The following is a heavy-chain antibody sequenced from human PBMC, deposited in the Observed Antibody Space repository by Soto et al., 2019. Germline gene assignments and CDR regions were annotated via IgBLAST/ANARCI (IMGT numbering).Heavy chain of an antibody. V-gene: IGHV3-7*05. Sequence: EVQLVESGGALVQPGGSLSLACAASGFTFRGYWMSWVRQAPGKGLEWVANIKQDGSEQFYVDSVKGRFTISRDNAKNSLYLQMNSLRAEDTAVYYCAREAVWGQGTTVTVSS. CDR2: IKQDGSEQ. CDR3: AREAV. J-gene: IGHJ6*02. CDR1: GFTFRGYW.